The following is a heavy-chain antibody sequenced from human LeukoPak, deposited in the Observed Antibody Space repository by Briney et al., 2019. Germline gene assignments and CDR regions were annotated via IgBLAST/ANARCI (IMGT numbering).Heavy chain of an antibody. V-gene: IGHV3-23*01. Sequence: GGSLRLSCAASGFTFSSYAMSWVRQAPGKGLEWVSAISGSGGSTYYADSVKGRFTISRDNSKNTLYLQMNSLRAEDTAVYYCAKDLSLYGALSAEYFQHWGQGTLVTVSS. CDR2: ISGSGGST. D-gene: IGHD4-17*01. CDR3: AKDLSLYGALSAEYFQH. CDR1: GFTFSSYA. J-gene: IGHJ1*01.